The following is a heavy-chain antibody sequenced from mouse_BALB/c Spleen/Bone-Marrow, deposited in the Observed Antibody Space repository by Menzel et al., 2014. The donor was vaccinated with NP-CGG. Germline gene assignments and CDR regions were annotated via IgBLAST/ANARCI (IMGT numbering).Heavy chain of an antibody. D-gene: IGHD1-1*01. CDR1: GFDFSSSW. Sequence: VQLQQSGGGMVQPGGSLKLSCAASGFDFSSSWMRWVRQAPGKGLEWIGAINTDSSTINYTPLLMDKFIISRDNAKNTLDLKMSKVRSENAALYYGARLSHYGWLDYWGQWTLVTVSA. CDR2: INTDSSTI. V-gene: IGHV4-1*02. J-gene: IGHJ3*01. CDR3: ARLSHYGWLDY.